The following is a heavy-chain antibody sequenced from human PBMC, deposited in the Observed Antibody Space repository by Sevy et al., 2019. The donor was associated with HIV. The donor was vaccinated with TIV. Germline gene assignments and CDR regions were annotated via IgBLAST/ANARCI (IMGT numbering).Heavy chain of an antibody. CDR2: ISWNSGSI. D-gene: IGHD3-22*01. V-gene: IGHV3-9*01. J-gene: IGHJ4*02. CDR3: AKELRYYDSKAGGPFDY. CDR1: GFTFDDYA. Sequence: GGSLRLSCAASGFTFDDYAMHWVRQAPGKGLEWVSGISWNSGSIGYADSVKGRFTISRDNAKNSLYLQMNGLRAEDTALYCCAKELRYYDSKAGGPFDYWGQGTLVTVSS.